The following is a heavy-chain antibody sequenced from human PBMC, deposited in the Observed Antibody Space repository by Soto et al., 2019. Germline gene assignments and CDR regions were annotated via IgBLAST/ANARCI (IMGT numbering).Heavy chain of an antibody. CDR1: GGTFSSYA. CDR3: ARDAHYYDSSGSPSPLDY. J-gene: IGHJ4*02. D-gene: IGHD3-22*01. CDR2: IIPIFGTA. Sequence: SVKVSCKASGGTFSSYAISWVRQAPGQGLEWMGGIIPIFGTANYAQKFQGRVTITADESTSTAYMELSSLRSEDTAVYYCARDAHYYDSSGSPSPLDYWGQGTLVTAPQ. V-gene: IGHV1-69*13.